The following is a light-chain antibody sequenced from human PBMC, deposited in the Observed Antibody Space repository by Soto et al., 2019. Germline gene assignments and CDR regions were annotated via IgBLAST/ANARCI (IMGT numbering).Light chain of an antibody. CDR1: QSVTTN. CDR3: QQYNDWPPYT. Sequence: ETVVTQSPATLSVSPGERATLSCRASQSVTTNLAWYQQKSGQAPRLLIYGASTRATGVPARFSGSGSGPEFTLTISSLQSEDFAVYYCQQYNDWPPYTFGQGTKLEIK. J-gene: IGKJ2*01. CDR2: GAS. V-gene: IGKV3-15*01.